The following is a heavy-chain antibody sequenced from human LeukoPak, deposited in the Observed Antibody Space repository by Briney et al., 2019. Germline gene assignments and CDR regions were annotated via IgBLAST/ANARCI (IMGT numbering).Heavy chain of an antibody. J-gene: IGHJ4*02. V-gene: IGHV3-23*01. CDR2: ISDVEYST. Sequence: PGGSLRLSCAASGFTFSNYAMSWVRQAPGKGLEWVSGISDVEYSTYYTDPVKGRFTISRDNSKNTVYLEMNNLRAEDTAVYFCARHDSYIPYWGQGSLVTVSS. CDR3: ARHDSYIPY. D-gene: IGHD3-10*01. CDR1: GFTFSNYA.